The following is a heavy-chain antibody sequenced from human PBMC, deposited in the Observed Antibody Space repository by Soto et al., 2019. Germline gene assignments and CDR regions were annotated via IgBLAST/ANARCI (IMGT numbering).Heavy chain of an antibody. CDR3: ARAWDQQRAYGVDV. D-gene: IGHD2-2*01. J-gene: IGHJ6*02. Sequence: KPSETLSLTCTVSGASISSGAYYWSWIRQHPGKGLEWIGYIYYSGSTYYNPSLKSRLTISIDTSKNQFSLKLSSVTAADTAVYYCARAWDQQRAYGVDVWGPGTTVTVSS. CDR1: GASISSGAYY. CDR2: IYYSGST. V-gene: IGHV4-31*03.